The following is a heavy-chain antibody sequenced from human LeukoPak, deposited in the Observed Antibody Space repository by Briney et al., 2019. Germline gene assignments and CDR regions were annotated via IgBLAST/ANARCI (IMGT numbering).Heavy chain of an antibody. CDR3: ARGANWGSPDY. V-gene: IGHV4-59*01. Sequence: KPSETLSFTCTGSGGSISSDYWSWIRQSLGKGLEWIGYIYYSGTTSYNPSLKSRVTISLDTSKNQFSLKLSSVTAADTAVYYCARGANWGSPDYWGQGTLVTVFS. CDR1: GGSISSDY. D-gene: IGHD7-27*01. J-gene: IGHJ4*02. CDR2: IYYSGTT.